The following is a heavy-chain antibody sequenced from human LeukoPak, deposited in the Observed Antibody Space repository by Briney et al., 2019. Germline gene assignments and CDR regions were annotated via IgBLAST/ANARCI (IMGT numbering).Heavy chain of an antibody. CDR1: GFTFSSYA. Sequence: GTSLRLSCAASGFTFSSYAMHWVRQAPGKGLQWVALISFDGGDKYYETSVKGRFTISRDNSKNTLHLQMNSLRPDDTAVYFCGRDPNGDYVGAFEFWGHGTMVTVSS. J-gene: IGHJ3*01. V-gene: IGHV3-30*04. CDR3: GRDPNGDYVGAFEF. CDR2: ISFDGGDK. D-gene: IGHD4-17*01.